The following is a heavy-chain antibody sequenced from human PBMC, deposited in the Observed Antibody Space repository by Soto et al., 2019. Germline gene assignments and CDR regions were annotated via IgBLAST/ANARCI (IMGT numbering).Heavy chain of an antibody. CDR3: ARDSRDQLLPFDY. CDR1: GFTFSSYS. J-gene: IGHJ4*02. CDR2: ISSSSSYI. D-gene: IGHD2-2*01. Sequence: GGSLRLSCAASGFTFSSYSMNWARQAPGKGLEWVSSISSSSSYIYYADSVKGRFTISRDNAKNSLYLQMNSLRAEDTAVYYCARDSRDQLLPFDYWGQGTLVTVSS. V-gene: IGHV3-21*01.